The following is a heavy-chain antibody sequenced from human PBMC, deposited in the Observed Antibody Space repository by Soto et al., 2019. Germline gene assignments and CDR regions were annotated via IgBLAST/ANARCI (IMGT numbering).Heavy chain of an antibody. V-gene: IGHV3-23*01. D-gene: IGHD3-3*01. CDR1: GFTFSSYA. Sequence: EVQLLESGGGLVQPGGSLRLSCAASGFTFSSYAMSWVRQAPGKGLEWVSAISGSGGSTYYADSVKGRFTISRDNSKNTLYLQMNSLRAEDTAVYYCAKLQPYDFWSGYERGHMDVWGQGTTVTVSS. CDR3: AKLQPYDFWSGYERGHMDV. CDR2: ISGSGGST. J-gene: IGHJ6*02.